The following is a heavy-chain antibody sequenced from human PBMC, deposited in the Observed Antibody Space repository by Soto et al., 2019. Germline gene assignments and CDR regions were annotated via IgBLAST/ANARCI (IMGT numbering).Heavy chain of an antibody. CDR2: ISSSGSTI. CDR3: GSENSSSSSYWFDP. Sequence: PGGSLRLSCAASGFTFSSYEMNWVRQAPGKGLEWVSYISSSGSTIYYADSVKGRFTISRDNAKNSLYLQMNSLRAEDTAVYYCGSENSSSSSYWFDPWGQGTLVTVSS. J-gene: IGHJ5*02. D-gene: IGHD6-13*01. V-gene: IGHV3-48*03. CDR1: GFTFSSYE.